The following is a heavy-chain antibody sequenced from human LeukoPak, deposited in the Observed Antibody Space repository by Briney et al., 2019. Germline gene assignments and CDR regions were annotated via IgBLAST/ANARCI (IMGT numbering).Heavy chain of an antibody. V-gene: IGHV4-4*02. CDR3: ARSGVGSGWSPHFDY. CDR1: GGSISSNTW. Sequence: SETLSLTCAVSGGSISSNTWWSWVRQPPGKGLEWIGEIYHSGSTYYNPSLKSRVTISVDTSKNQFSLKLSSVTAADTAVYYCARSGVGSGWSPHFDYWGQGTLVTVSS. J-gene: IGHJ4*02. CDR2: IYHSGST. D-gene: IGHD6-19*01.